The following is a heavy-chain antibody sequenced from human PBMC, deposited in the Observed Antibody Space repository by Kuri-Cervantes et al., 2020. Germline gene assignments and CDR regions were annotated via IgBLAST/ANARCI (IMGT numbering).Heavy chain of an antibody. J-gene: IGHJ6*02. CDR1: GYTFTSYG. D-gene: IGHD3-22*01. CDR2: ISAYNGNT. V-gene: IGHV1-18*01. CDR3: ARVHSSGYYYTYYYGMDV. Sequence: ASVKVSCKASGYTFTSYGISWVRQAPGQGLEWMGWISAYNGNTNYAQKLQGRVTMTTDTSTSTAYMELRSLRSDDTAVYYCARVHSSGYYYTYYYGMDVWAQGTTVTVSS.